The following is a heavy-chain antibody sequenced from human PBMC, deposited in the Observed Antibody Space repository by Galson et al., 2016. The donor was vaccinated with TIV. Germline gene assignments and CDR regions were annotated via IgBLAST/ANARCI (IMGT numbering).Heavy chain of an antibody. CDR1: GFTFSSYA. J-gene: IGHJ4*02. V-gene: IGHV3-23*01. Sequence: SLRLSCAASGFTFSSYAMNWVRQAPGKGLEWVSAISGSGDNTFYAGSVKGRFTISRDTSKNTLYLQMSSLRAEDTALYYCEKGKGSSCYSGADYWGQGTLVTVSS. CDR2: ISGSGDNT. D-gene: IGHD2-2*02. CDR3: EKGKGSSCYSGADY.